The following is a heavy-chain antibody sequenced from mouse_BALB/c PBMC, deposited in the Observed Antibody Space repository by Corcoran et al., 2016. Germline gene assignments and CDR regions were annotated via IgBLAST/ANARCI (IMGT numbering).Heavy chain of an antibody. D-gene: IGHD1-3*01. CDR3: AAKVLYAMDY. CDR2: IDPANGNT. J-gene: IGHJ4*01. CDR1: GFNIKDTY. Sequence: EVQLQQSGAELVKPGASVKLSCTASGFNIKDTYMHWVKQRPEQGLEWIGRIDPANGNTKYDPKFQGKATITADTSSNTAYLQLSSLTSEDTAVYYCAAKVLYAMDYWGQGTSVTVSS. V-gene: IGHV14-3*02.